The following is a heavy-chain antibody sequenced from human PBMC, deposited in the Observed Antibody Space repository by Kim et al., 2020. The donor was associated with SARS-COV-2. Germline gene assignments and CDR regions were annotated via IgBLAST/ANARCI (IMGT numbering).Heavy chain of an antibody. CDR2: IRSKPNNYAT. V-gene: IGHV3-73*01. CDR3: VRRSHDESGGYYNY. Sequence: GGSLRLSCAASGFTFSDSAIHWVRHASGKGLEWVGRIRSKPNNYATAYAASVKGRFTISRDDSRNTASLQMNSLKIEDTAVYYCVRRSHDESGGYYNYWGLGTLVTVSS. CDR1: GFTFSDSA. J-gene: IGHJ4*02. D-gene: IGHD3-22*01.